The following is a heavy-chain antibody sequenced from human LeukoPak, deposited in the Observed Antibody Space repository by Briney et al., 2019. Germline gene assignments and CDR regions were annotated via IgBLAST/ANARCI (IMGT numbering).Heavy chain of an antibody. J-gene: IGHJ3*02. D-gene: IGHD4-17*01. Sequence: SETLSLTCTVSGGSISSYYWSWIRQPPGKGLEWIGYIYYTGGTNYNPSLKSRVTISVDTSKNQFSLKLSSVTAADTAVYYCASYGNAFDIWGQGTMVTVSS. CDR3: ASYGNAFDI. CDR1: GGSISSYY. CDR2: IYYTGGT. V-gene: IGHV4-59*01.